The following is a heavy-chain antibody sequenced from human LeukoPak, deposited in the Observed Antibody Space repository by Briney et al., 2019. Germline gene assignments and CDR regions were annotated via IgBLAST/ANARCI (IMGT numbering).Heavy chain of an antibody. J-gene: IGHJ5*02. D-gene: IGHD1-7*01. CDR3: AKGTTLGDP. CDR2: VNAYRGDF. V-gene: IGHV1-8*01. CDR1: GLTSNTFD. Sequence: ASVIVSCKASGLTSNTFDLNWVRQATGQGLQWMGWVNAYRGDFGSAQRFLGRVTMTWNASTTTAYMQLTGLTSDGTAIYYCAKGTTLGDPWGQGTRVTVPS.